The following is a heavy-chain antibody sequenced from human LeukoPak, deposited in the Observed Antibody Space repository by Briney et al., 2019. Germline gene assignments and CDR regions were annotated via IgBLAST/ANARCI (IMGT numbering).Heavy chain of an antibody. Sequence: SQTLSLTCTVSGGSISSGTYYWSWIRQPAGKGLEWIGRISTSESTNYNSSLKSRVTISVDTSKNQFSLKLSSVTAADTAVYYCARGALPGADKYYFDYWGQRTLVTVSS. D-gene: IGHD1-14*01. CDR3: ARGALPGADKYYFDY. CDR2: ISTSEST. V-gene: IGHV4-61*02. J-gene: IGHJ4*02. CDR1: GGSISSGTYY.